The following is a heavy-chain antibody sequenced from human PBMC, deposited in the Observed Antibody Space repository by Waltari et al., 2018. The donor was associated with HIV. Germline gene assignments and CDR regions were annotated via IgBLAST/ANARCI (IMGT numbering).Heavy chain of an antibody. Sequence: EVRLVESGGGLVQPGGSLRLSCAAAGFTTSSYWMHWGRQAPGKGLVWVSRINSDGSTTSYADSVKGRFTISRDNAKNTLYLQMNSLRAEDTAVYYCAKGGANPIDFWGQGTLVTVSS. CDR3: AKGGANPIDF. CDR2: INSDGSTT. J-gene: IGHJ4*02. V-gene: IGHV3-74*01. CDR1: GFTTSSYW. D-gene: IGHD1-26*01.